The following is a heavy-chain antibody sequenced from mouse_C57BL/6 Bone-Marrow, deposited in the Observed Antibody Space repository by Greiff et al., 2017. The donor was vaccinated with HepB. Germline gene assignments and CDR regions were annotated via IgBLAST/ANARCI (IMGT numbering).Heavy chain of an antibody. CDR2: IWGVGST. CDR3: ASGDGYYLFAY. Sequence: QVQLKESGPGLVAPSQRLSITCTVSGFSLTSYGVDWVRQSPGKGLEWLGVIWGVGSTNYNSALKSRLSISKDNSKSQVFLKMNSLQTDDTAMYYCASGDGYYLFAYWGQGTLVTVSA. D-gene: IGHD2-3*01. CDR1: GFSLTSYG. J-gene: IGHJ3*01. V-gene: IGHV2-6*01.